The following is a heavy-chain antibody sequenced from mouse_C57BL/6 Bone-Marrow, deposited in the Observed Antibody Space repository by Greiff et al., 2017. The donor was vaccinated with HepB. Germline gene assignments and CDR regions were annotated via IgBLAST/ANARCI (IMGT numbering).Heavy chain of an antibody. J-gene: IGHJ4*01. Sequence: EVKLEESGGGLVKPGGSLKLSCAASGFTFSDYGMHWVRQAPEKGLEWVAYISSGSSTIYYADTVKGRFTISRDNAKNTLFLQMTSLRSEDTAMYYCAREAYGSYYAMDYWGQGTSVTVSS. D-gene: IGHD1-1*01. V-gene: IGHV5-17*01. CDR2: ISSGSSTI. CDR1: GFTFSDYG. CDR3: AREAYGSYYAMDY.